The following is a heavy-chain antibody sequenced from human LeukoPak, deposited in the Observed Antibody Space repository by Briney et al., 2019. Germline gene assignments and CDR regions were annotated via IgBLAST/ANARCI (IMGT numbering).Heavy chain of an antibody. V-gene: IGHV3-23*01. J-gene: IGHJ4*02. CDR2: ISGSGGST. CDR3: AKDLVYYGSGSFFDY. CDR1: GFTFSSYA. D-gene: IGHD3-10*01. Sequence: PGGSLRLSCAASGFTFSSYAMGWVRQAPGKGLEWVSAISGSGGSTYYADSVKGRFTISRDNSKNTLYLQMNSLRAEDTAVYYCAKDLVYYGSGSFFDYWGQGTLVTVSS.